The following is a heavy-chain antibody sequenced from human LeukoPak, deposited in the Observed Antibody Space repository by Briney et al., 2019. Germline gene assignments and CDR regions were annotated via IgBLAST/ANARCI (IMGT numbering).Heavy chain of an antibody. CDR3: AKVHTYYYDSSGPRWFDP. Sequence: GGSLRLSCAASGFTFSSYAMSWVRQAPGKGLEWXXXXXXXGGSTYYADSVKGRFTISRDNSKNTLYLQMNSLRAEDTAVYYCAKVHTYYYDSSGPRWFDPWGQGTLVTVSS. V-gene: IGHV3-23*01. J-gene: IGHJ5*02. CDR2: XXXXGGST. CDR1: GFTFSSYA. D-gene: IGHD3-22*01.